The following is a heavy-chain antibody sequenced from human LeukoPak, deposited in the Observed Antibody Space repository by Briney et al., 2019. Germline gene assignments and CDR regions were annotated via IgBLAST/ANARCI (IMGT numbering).Heavy chain of an antibody. J-gene: IGHJ4*02. Sequence: SETLSLTCTGSGGSISSYYWSWLRQPPGKGLKWIGYIYYSGSTNYNPSLKSRVTISVDTSKNQSSLKLSSVTAADTAVYYCARVGIPWLRFGLFDYWGQGTLVTVSS. D-gene: IGHD5-12*01. CDR1: GGSISSYY. CDR3: ARVGIPWLRFGLFDY. CDR2: IYYSGST. V-gene: IGHV4-59*01.